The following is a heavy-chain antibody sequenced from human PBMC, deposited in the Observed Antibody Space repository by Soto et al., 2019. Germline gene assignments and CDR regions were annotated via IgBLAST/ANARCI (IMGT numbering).Heavy chain of an antibody. CDR1: GFTFRNYG. Sequence: QVQLVESGGGVVQPGRSLRLSCAASGFTFRNYGMHWVRQAPGKGLEWVAVIWYDGSSKYHADSVKGRFTISRDNSKSTLSLQMNSLRAEGSAVYYCAGAIGYCIRSTCYDYCYGMDVWGQGTTVTVSS. D-gene: IGHD2-2*01. CDR3: AGAIGYCIRSTCYDYCYGMDV. V-gene: IGHV3-33*01. J-gene: IGHJ6*02. CDR2: IWYDGSSK.